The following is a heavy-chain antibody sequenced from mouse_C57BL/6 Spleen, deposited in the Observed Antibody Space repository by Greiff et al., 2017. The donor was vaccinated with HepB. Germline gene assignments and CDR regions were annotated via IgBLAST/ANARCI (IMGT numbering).Heavy chain of an antibody. D-gene: IGHD3-1*01. J-gene: IGHJ2*01. Sequence: VQLKESGAELVRPGTSVKVSCKASGYAFTNYLIEWVKQRPGQGLEWIGVINPGSGGTNYNEKFKGKATLTADKSSSTAYMQLSSLTSEDSAVYFCARSGSNYFDYWGQGTTLTVSS. CDR2: INPGSGGT. CDR1: GYAFTNYL. V-gene: IGHV1-54*01. CDR3: ARSGSNYFDY.